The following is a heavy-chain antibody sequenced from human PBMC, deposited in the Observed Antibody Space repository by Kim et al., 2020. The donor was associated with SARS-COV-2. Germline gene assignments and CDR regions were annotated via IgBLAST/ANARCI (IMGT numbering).Heavy chain of an antibody. V-gene: IGHV4-39*07. D-gene: IGHD6-13*01. J-gene: IGHJ4*02. CDR3: ARIRGYLVAATFDY. Sequence: SETLSLTCTVSGGSISGSSYYWGWIRQPPGKGLEWIGSIYYSGSTYYNPYLKSRVTISVDTSKNQFSLNLSSVTAADTDVYYCARIRGYLVAATFDYWGQGTLVTVSS. CDR1: GGSISGSSYY. CDR2: IYYSGST.